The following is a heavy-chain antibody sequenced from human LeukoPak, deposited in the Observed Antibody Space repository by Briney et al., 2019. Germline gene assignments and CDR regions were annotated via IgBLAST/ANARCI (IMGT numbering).Heavy chain of an antibody. CDR3: ARRSRSSSLGDCFDP. CDR1: GYTFTGYY. CDR2: IDPNSGDT. D-gene: IGHD6-13*01. V-gene: IGHV1-2*02. J-gene: IGHJ5*02. Sequence: ASVKVSCKASGYTFTGYYVHWVRQAPGQGLEWIGWIDPNSGDTYHAQKFQGRVTMTRDTSITTAYMEVSRLRSDDTAMYYCARRSRSSSLGDCFDPWGQGTLVTVSS.